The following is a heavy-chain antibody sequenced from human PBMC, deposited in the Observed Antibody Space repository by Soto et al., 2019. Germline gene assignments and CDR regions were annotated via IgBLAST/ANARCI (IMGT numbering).Heavy chain of an antibody. Sequence: QVQLVESGGGVVQPGRSLRLSCAASGFTFSSYGMHWVRQAPGKGLEWVAVIWYDGSNKYYADSVKGRFTISRDNSKKTLNRQMKSLRAEDTAVYYCASLGIREYSSSSTPFDYWGQGTLVTGSS. CDR1: GFTFSSYG. J-gene: IGHJ4*02. CDR2: IWYDGSNK. D-gene: IGHD6-13*01. CDR3: ASLGIREYSSSSTPFDY. V-gene: IGHV3-33*01.